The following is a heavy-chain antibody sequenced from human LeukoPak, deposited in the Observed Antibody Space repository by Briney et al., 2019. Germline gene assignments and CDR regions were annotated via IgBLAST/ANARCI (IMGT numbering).Heavy chain of an antibody. V-gene: IGHV4-31*03. CDR1: GASVSSDEYY. Sequence: SQTLSLTCSVSGASVSSDEYYWGWIRQLPGQGLEWIGYVYYSGSSCYIPSLESRLTMSVDTSKNQFSLKLRSVTAADTAVYYCARVKILRFLEWFLDFWGQGTLVTVSS. CDR3: ARVKILRFLEWFLDF. D-gene: IGHD3-3*01. J-gene: IGHJ4*02. CDR2: VYYSGSS.